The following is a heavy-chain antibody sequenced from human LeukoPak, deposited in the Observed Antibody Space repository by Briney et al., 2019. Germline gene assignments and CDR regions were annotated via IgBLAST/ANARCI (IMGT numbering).Heavy chain of an antibody. Sequence: GASVKVSCKVSGYTLTELSMHWVRQAPGKGLEWMGGFDPEDGETIYAQKFQGRVTMTEDTSTDTAYMELSSLRSEDTAVYYCATGWPSGKSQNPDHPTFDYWGQGTLVTVSS. V-gene: IGHV1-24*01. J-gene: IGHJ4*02. CDR3: ATGWPSGKSQNPDHPTFDY. CDR1: GYTLTELS. CDR2: FDPEDGET. D-gene: IGHD3-10*01.